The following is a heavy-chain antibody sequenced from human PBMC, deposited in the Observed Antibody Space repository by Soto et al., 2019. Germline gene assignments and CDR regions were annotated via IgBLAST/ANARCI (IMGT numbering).Heavy chain of an antibody. V-gene: IGHV4-59*12. CDR3: AKEVAADAFDI. CDR2: MYNSGGT. Sequence: SETLSLTCTVSGDSISTDYWSWIRQPPGKGLEWIGYMYNSGGTVYNPSFKSRVTISVDKSKNQFSLNLNSLTAADTAIYYCAKEVAADAFDIWGQGTMVTVSS. D-gene: IGHD6-25*01. CDR1: GDSISTDY. J-gene: IGHJ3*02.